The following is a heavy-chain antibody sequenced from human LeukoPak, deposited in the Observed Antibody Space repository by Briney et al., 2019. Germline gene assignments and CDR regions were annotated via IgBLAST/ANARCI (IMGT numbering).Heavy chain of an antibody. J-gene: IGHJ5*01. Sequence: ASVKGSCKASGDTFTGYYMHWVRHAPGQRVEWMGGINPISGGTNYVQKCQGGVTMSRDTSISKAYSQLSRLRSDDKAAYYCARNWNYYDSSGYYWVSWGTGTIVTVSS. D-gene: IGHD3-22*01. CDR2: INPISGGT. CDR3: ARNWNYYDSSGYYWVS. CDR1: GDTFTGYY. V-gene: IGHV1-2*02.